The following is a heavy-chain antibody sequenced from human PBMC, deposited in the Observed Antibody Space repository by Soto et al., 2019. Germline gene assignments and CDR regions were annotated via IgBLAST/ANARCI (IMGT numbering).Heavy chain of an antibody. V-gene: IGHV3-33*01. CDR2: IWYDGSNK. CDR1: GFTFSSYG. Sequence: QVQLVESGGGVVQPGRSLRLSCAASGFTFSSYGMHWVRQAPGKGLEWVAVIWYDGSNKYYADSVKGRFTISRDNSKITLYLQLSSLRAEDTAVYYCARGGVGNYGMDVWGQGTTVTVSS. CDR3: ARGGVGNYGMDV. D-gene: IGHD7-27*01. J-gene: IGHJ6*02.